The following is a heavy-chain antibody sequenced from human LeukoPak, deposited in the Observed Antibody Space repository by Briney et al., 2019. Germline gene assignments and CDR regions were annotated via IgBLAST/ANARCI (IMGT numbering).Heavy chain of an antibody. J-gene: IGHJ4*02. V-gene: IGHV3-30*04. D-gene: IGHD3-16*02. CDR3: ARGLRLRLGELSLSIAY. Sequence: PGGSLRLSCAASGFTFSSYAMHWVRQAPGKGLEWVAVISYDGSNKYYADPVKGRFTISRDNSKNTLYLQMNSLRAEDTAVYYCARGLRLRLGELSLSIAYWGQGTLVTVSS. CDR2: ISYDGSNK. CDR1: GFTFSSYA.